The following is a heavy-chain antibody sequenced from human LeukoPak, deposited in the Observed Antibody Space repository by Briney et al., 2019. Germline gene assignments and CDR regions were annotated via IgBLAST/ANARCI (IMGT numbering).Heavy chain of an antibody. CDR3: ARPQGPADAFDI. CDR2: IIPIFGTA. Sequence: SVKVSXKASGGTFSSYAISWVRQAPGQGLEWMGGIIPIFGTANYAQKFQGRVTITTDESTSTAYMELSSLRSEDTAVYYCARPQGPADAFDIWGQGKMVSVSS. J-gene: IGHJ3*02. V-gene: IGHV1-69*05. CDR1: GGTFSSYA.